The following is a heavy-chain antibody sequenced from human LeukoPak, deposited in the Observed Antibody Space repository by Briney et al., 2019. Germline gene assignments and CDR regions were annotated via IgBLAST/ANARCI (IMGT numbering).Heavy chain of an antibody. CDR3: ACYYDSSGYDY. D-gene: IGHD3-22*01. J-gene: IGHJ4*02. V-gene: IGHV1-3*01. CDR1: GYTFTSYA. CDR2: INAGNGNT. Sequence: ASVKVSCKASGYTFTSYAMHWVRQAPGKRLEWMGWINAGNGNTKYSQKFQGRVTITRDTSASTAYMELSSLRSEDTAVYYCACYYDSSGYDYWGQGTLVTVSS.